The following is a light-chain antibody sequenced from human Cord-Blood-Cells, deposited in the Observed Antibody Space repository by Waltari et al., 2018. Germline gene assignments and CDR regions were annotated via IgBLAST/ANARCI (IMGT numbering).Light chain of an antibody. J-gene: IGKJ4*01. CDR1: QSVSSSY. V-gene: IGKV3-20*01. Sequence: EIVLTQSPGTLSLSPGERATLSCRASQSVSSSYLAWYQQKPGQAPRLLIYGASSRANGIPDRFSGSGSGTDFTLTISRLEPEDFAVYYCQQYGSSPLTFGGGTKAEIK. CDR2: GAS. CDR3: QQYGSSPLT.